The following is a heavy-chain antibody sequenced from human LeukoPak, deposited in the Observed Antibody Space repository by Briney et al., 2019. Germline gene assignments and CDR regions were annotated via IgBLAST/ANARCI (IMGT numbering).Heavy chain of an antibody. CDR3: ARPDIVVVPATP. J-gene: IGHJ5*02. V-gene: IGHV3-23*01. Sequence: GGSLRLSCAASGFTFSSYAMSWVRQAPGKGLEWISAISGSGGSTYYADSVKGRFTISRDNSKNTLYLQMNSLRAEDTAVYYCARPDIVVVPATPRGQGTLVTVSS. CDR1: GFTFSSYA. D-gene: IGHD2-2*01. CDR2: ISGSGGST.